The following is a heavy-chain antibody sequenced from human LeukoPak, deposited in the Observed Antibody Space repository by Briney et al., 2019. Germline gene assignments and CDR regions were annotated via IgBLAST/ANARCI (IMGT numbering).Heavy chain of an antibody. CDR1: GFTVSSNY. D-gene: IGHD1-26*01. J-gene: IGHJ4*02. CDR3: AGGGSRRTLFDY. CDR2: IYSGGST. Sequence: PGGSLRLSCAASGFTVSSNYMSWLRQAPGKGLEWVSVIYSGGSTYYADSVKGRFTISRDSSKNTLSLQMNSLRAEDTAVYYCAGGGSRRTLFDYWGQGTLVTVSS. V-gene: IGHV3-66*01.